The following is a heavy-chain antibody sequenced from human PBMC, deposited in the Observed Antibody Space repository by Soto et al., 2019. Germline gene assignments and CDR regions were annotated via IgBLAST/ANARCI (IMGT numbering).Heavy chain of an antibody. J-gene: IGHJ5*02. CDR3: ARGPPTRNQSRIRANWFDP. D-gene: IGHD6-6*01. CDR1: GGSFSGYY. Sequence: SETLSLTCAVYGGSFSGYYWSWIRQPPGKGLEWIGEINHSGSTNYNPSLKSRVTISVDTSKNQFSLKLSSVTAADTAVYYCARGPPTRNQSRIRANWFDPWGQGTLVTVSS. V-gene: IGHV4-34*01. CDR2: INHSGST.